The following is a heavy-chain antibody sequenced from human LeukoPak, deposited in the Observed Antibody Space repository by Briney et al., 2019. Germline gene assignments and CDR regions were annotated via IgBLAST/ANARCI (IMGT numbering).Heavy chain of an antibody. CDR2: LSDVGTN. V-gene: IGHV4-59*01. CDR1: GVSIYSFY. Sequence: PSETLSRTASVSGVSIYSFYWVWIPHHPGKGREGCVYLSDVGTNDDNPSLESRLMISRDTPKNEFSLRRSFVTAADAAVYHCGRDKAAGGKRWFDPWGQGAVVIVSS. D-gene: IGHD4-23*01. J-gene: IGHJ5*02. CDR3: GRDKAAGGKRWFDP.